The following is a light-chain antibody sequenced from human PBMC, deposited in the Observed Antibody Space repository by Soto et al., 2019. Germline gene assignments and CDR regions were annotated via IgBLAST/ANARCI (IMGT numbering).Light chain of an antibody. CDR1: QDIRND. CDR2: DGS. V-gene: IGKV1-6*01. J-gene: IGKJ1*01. CDR3: LQDYNFPRT. Sequence: AIQMTQSPSSLSASVGDRVTITCRASQDIRNDLGWYQQKPGKAPKLLIYDGSKLQSGVPSRFSGSVSGNDFTLTISSLQPEDFATYYCLQDYNFPRTFGQGTKVEVK.